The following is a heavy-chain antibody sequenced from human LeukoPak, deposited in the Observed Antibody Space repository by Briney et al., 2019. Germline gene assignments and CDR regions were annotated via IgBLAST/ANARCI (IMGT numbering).Heavy chain of an antibody. V-gene: IGHV1-2*02. Sequence: ASVKVSCKTSGYSLTGYYMHWVRQAPGQGLEWMGWINPKNGGTNYPQKFQGRVTMTTDTSVGTAYMELSSLAPDDTAVYYCARRGAYFDYWGQGTLVTVSS. J-gene: IGHJ4*02. CDR1: GYSLTGYY. CDR2: INPKNGGT. CDR3: ARRGAYFDY.